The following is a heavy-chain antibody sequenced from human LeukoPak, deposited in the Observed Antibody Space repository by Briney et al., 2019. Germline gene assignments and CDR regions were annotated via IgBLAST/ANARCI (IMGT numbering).Heavy chain of an antibody. CDR1: GYIFTTYD. CDR3: ARGEQQLVLYYYYMDV. V-gene: IGHV1-8*03. CDR2: MNPNTGNT. D-gene: IGHD6-13*01. Sequence: ASVEVSCKASGYIFTTYDLNWVRQAAGQGLEWMGWMNPNTGNTHYAQNFQGRVTFTGNTSISTAYMDLGSLTSDDTAVYYCARGEQQLVLYYYYMDVWGKGTTVTVSS. J-gene: IGHJ6*03.